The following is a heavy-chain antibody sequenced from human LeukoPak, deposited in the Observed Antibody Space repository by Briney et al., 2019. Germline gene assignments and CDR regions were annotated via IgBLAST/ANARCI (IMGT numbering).Heavy chain of an antibody. J-gene: IGHJ4*02. CDR3: ARDYRHYYDSEGYFDY. CDR1: GGTFSSYA. V-gene: IGHV1-69*13. D-gene: IGHD3-22*01. Sequence: ASVKVSCKASGGTFSSYAISWVRQAPGQGLEWMGGIIPIFGTANYAQKFQGRVTITADESTSTAYMELSSLRSEVTAVYYCARDYRHYYDSEGYFDYWGQGTLVTVSS. CDR2: IIPIFGTA.